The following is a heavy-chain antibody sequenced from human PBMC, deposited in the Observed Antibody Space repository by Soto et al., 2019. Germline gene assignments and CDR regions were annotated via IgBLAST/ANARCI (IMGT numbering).Heavy chain of an antibody. V-gene: IGHV4-30-2*01. D-gene: IGHD2-15*01. Sequence: PSETLSLTCAVSGGSISSGGYSWSWIRQPPGKGLEWIGYIYHSGSTYYNPSLKSRVTISVDRSKNQFSLKLSSVTAADTAVYYCARSLNLYCSGGSCYGWFDPWGQGTMVTVYS. CDR3: ARSLNLYCSGGSCYGWFDP. J-gene: IGHJ5*02. CDR1: GGSISSGGYS. CDR2: IYHSGST.